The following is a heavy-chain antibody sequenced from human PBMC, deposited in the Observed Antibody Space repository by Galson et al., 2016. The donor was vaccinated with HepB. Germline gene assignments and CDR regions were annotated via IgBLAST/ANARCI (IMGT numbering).Heavy chain of an antibody. Sequence: SVKVSCKASGYTFTAYAIHWVRQAPGQRLEWMAWINTAKGDTSYSQKLQGRVTLTRDTSATTASMELSSLRSEDTAVYYCARRLVGSYGNAFDIWGQGTLGTVSS. CDR3: ARRLVGSYGNAFDI. J-gene: IGHJ3*02. CDR2: INTAKGDT. V-gene: IGHV1-3*04. CDR1: GYTFTAYA. D-gene: IGHD2-8*02.